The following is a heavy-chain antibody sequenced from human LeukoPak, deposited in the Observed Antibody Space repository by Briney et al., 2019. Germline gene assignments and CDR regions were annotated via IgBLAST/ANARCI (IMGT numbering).Heavy chain of an antibody. CDR3: ARDPSNTSGWYIYFDY. D-gene: IGHD6-19*01. Sequence: ASVKVSCKASGYTFKSYAISWVRRAPGQGLEWMGWISTYNGDTNYAQKFQGRVTMTTDTSTSTAYMELRSLRSDDTAVYYCARDPSNTSGWYIYFDYWGQGALVTVSS. CDR2: ISTYNGDT. V-gene: IGHV1-18*01. CDR1: GYTFKSYA. J-gene: IGHJ4*02.